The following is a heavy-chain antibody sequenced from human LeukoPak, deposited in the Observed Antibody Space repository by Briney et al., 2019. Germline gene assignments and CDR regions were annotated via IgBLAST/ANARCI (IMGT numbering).Heavy chain of an antibody. CDR3: ARQRWLQFSFWFDP. D-gene: IGHD5-24*01. CDR2: IIPIFGTA. J-gene: IGHJ5*02. Sequence: ASVKVSCKASGGTFSSYAISWVRQAPGQGLEWMGGIIPIFGTANYAQKFQGRVTITADESTSTVYMELSSLRSEDTAVYYCARQRWLQFSFWFDPWGQGTLVTVSS. CDR1: GGTFSSYA. V-gene: IGHV1-69*13.